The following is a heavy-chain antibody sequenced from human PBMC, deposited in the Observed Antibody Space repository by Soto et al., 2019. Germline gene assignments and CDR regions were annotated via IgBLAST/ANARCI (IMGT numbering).Heavy chain of an antibody. J-gene: IGHJ6*02. V-gene: IGHV3-74*01. CDR1: GFSFFNYW. CDR3: ARVAGRCVSNACELYGMDV. Sequence: EVQLVESGGGLVQPGGSLRLTCAASGFSFFNYWMHWVRQAPGQGPVWVSHITSDGSSTTYADSVKGRFTISRDNARNTLYLQLNSLRVEDTAVYYCARVAGRCVSNACELYGMDVWGQGTTVTVSS. CDR2: ITSDGSST. D-gene: IGHD4-4*01.